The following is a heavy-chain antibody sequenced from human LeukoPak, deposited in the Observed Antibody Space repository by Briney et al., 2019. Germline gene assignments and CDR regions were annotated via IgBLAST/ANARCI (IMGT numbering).Heavy chain of an antibody. Sequence: GRSLRLSCAASGFTFSGFGIHWVRQAPGKELEWVAVISFDGSKKYYADSVKGRFIISRDNSKNTLDLQMNSLRAEDTAVYYCAKVRGCSNGVCYKGGMDVWGQGTTVTVSS. J-gene: IGHJ6*02. CDR3: AKVRGCSNGVCYKGGMDV. CDR2: ISFDGSKK. CDR1: GFTFSGFG. D-gene: IGHD2-8*01. V-gene: IGHV3-30*18.